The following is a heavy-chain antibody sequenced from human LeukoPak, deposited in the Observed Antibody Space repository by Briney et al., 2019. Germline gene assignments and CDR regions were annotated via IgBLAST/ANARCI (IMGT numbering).Heavy chain of an antibody. V-gene: IGHV4-4*07. CDR3: ARDDGPYCSSTSCYGVNWFDP. J-gene: IGHJ5*02. CDR1: GGSISSYY. D-gene: IGHD2-2*01. Sequence: SETLSLTCTVSGGSISSYYWSWIRQPAGKGLEWLGRIYTSGSTNYNPSLKSRVTMSVDTSKNQFSLKLSSVTAADTAVYYCARDDGPYCSSTSCYGVNWFDPWGQGTLVTVSA. CDR2: IYTSGST.